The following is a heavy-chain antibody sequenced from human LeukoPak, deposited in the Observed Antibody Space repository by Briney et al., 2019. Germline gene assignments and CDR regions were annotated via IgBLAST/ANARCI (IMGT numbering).Heavy chain of an antibody. J-gene: IGHJ5*02. CDR2: IYYSGST. D-gene: IGHD6-13*01. Sequence: SETLSLTCIVSGGSISSSSYYWGWIRQPPGKGLEWIGSIYYSGSTYYNPSLKSRVTISVDTSKNQFSLKLSSVTAADTAVYYCARMKKWVAAAGNTLFDPWGQGTLVTVSS. CDR1: GGSISSSSYY. V-gene: IGHV4-39*01. CDR3: ARMKKWVAAAGNTLFDP.